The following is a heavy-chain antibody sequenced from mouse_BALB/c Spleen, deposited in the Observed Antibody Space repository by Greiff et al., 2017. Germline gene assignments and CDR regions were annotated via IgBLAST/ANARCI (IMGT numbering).Heavy chain of an antibody. Sequence: VQLKESGPGLVKPSQSLSLTCTVTGYSITSDYAWNWIRQFPGNKLEWMGYISYSGSTSYNPSLKSRISITRDTSKNQFFLQLNSVTTEDTATYYCARQLGLRNYAMDYWGQGTSVTVSS. CDR2: ISYSGST. CDR3: ARQLGLRNYAMDY. CDR1: GYSITSDYA. D-gene: IGHD3-1*01. J-gene: IGHJ4*01. V-gene: IGHV3-2*02.